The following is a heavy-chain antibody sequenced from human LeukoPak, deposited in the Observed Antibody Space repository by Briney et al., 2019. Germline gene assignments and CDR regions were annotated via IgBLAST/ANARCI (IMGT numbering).Heavy chain of an antibody. Sequence: SSETLSLTCTVYGGSFSDFHWSWIRLPPGKGLEWIGEINHSGNTNYNLSLKSRVTISIDTSKNQFSLKLSSVTAADTAVCYCARGKVTRDWYFDLWGRGTLVTVSS. J-gene: IGHJ2*01. D-gene: IGHD4-17*01. CDR1: GGSFSDFH. CDR2: INHSGNT. CDR3: ARGKVTRDWYFDL. V-gene: IGHV4-34*01.